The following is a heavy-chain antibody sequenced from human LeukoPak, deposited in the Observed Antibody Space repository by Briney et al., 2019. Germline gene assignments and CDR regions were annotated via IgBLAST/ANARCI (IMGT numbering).Heavy chain of an antibody. CDR3: VRDRGRIAAAGSFDY. J-gene: IGHJ4*02. CDR1: GFTFSNYG. Sequence: GGSLRLSCAASGFTFSNYGMHWVRQAPGKGLEWVAVIWYDGSNKYYADSVKGRFTISRDNSKNTLYLQMNSLRVEDTAVYYCVRDRGRIAAAGSFDYWGQGTLVTVSS. V-gene: IGHV3-33*01. D-gene: IGHD6-13*01. CDR2: IWYDGSNK.